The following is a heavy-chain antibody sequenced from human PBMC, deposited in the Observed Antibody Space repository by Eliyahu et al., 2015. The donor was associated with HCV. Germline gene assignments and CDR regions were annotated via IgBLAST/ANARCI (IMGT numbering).Heavy chain of an antibody. D-gene: IGHD6-19*01. J-gene: IGHJ4*02. CDR3: ARTQANSGWYWSFDF. V-gene: IGHV6-1*01. CDR2: TFYRSSWFY. Sequence: QVQLQQSGSGLVKPSQTLSLTCXISGDSVSGNSVAWNWIRQSPSRGLEWLGRTFYRSSWFYEYALFVKSRITINPDTSKNHFFLHLNSVTPEDTAVYYCARTQANSGWYWSFDFWGQGTLVTVSS. CDR1: GDSVSGNSVA.